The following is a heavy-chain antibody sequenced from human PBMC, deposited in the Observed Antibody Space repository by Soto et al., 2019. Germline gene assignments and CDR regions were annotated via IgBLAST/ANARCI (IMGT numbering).Heavy chain of an antibody. Sequence: PGGSLRLSCAASGFTVSSNYMSWVRQAPGKGLEWVSVIYSGGSTYYADSVKGRFTISRDNSKNTLYLQMNSLRAEDTAVYYCAKDRIRPYCSGGSCYENAFDIWGQGTMVTVSS. CDR3: AKDRIRPYCSGGSCYENAFDI. V-gene: IGHV3-53*01. J-gene: IGHJ3*02. D-gene: IGHD2-15*01. CDR1: GFTVSSNY. CDR2: IYSGGST.